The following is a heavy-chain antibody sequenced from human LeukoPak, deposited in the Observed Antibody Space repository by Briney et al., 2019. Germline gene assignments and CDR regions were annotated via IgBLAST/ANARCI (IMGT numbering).Heavy chain of an antibody. J-gene: IGHJ4*02. CDR3: AKATVYYYESSGYYDY. D-gene: IGHD3-22*01. V-gene: IGHV3-23*01. Sequence: GGSLRLSCAASGFTFSSYAMSWVRQAPGKGLECVSAISGSGVGTYYADSVKGRFTISRDDSKNTLYLQMNSLRAEATAVYYCAKATVYYYESSGYYDYWGQGTLVTVSS. CDR1: GFTFSSYA. CDR2: ISGSGVGT.